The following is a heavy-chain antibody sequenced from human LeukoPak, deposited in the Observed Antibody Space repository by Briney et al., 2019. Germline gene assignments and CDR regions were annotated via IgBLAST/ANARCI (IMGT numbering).Heavy chain of an antibody. D-gene: IGHD3-10*01. CDR1: GGTFSSYA. J-gene: IGHJ5*02. Sequence: SVKVSCKASGGTFSSYAISWVRQAPGQGLEWMGRITPILGIANYAQKFQGRVTITADKSTSTAYMELSSLRSEDTAVYYCARDYFKNWFDPWGQGTLVTVSS. CDR2: ITPILGIA. V-gene: IGHV1-69*04. CDR3: ARDYFKNWFDP.